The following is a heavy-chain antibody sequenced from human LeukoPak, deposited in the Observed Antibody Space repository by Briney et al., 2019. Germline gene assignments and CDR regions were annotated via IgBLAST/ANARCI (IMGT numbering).Heavy chain of an antibody. CDR3: AKDHYGSGSYYDFPPLVNWFDP. Sequence: GGSLRLSCAASGFTFSSYAMSWVCQAPGKGLEWVSAISGSGGSTYYADSVKGRFTISRDNSKNTLYLQMNSLRAEDTAVYYCAKDHYGSGSYYDFPPLVNWFDPWGQGTLVTVSS. V-gene: IGHV3-23*01. J-gene: IGHJ5*02. D-gene: IGHD3-10*01. CDR2: ISGSGGST. CDR1: GFTFSSYA.